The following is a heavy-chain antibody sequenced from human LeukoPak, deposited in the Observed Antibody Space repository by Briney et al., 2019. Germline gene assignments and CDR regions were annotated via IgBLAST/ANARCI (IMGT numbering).Heavy chain of an antibody. CDR1: GGSISSYY. V-gene: IGHV4-4*07. CDR3: ARETPNYYYDSSGPMLGVDY. CDR2: IYTSGST. D-gene: IGHD3-22*01. Sequence: SETLSLTCTVSGGSISSYYWSWIRQPAGKGLEWIGRIYTSGSTNYNPSLKSRVTMSVDTSKNLFSLKLSSVTAADTAVYYCARETPNYYYDSSGPMLGVDYWGQGTLVTVSS. J-gene: IGHJ4*02.